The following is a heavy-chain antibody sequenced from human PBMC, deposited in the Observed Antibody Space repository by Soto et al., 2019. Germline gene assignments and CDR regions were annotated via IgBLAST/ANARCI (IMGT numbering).Heavy chain of an antibody. V-gene: IGHV3-7*03. D-gene: IGHD2-2*01. CDR2: IKQDGSEE. J-gene: IGHJ5*02. CDR1: GFTFSGYW. CDR3: ARDPGLRPAAIRGLGWFDP. Sequence: GGSLRLSCTASGFTFSGYWMNWVRQAPGKGLEWVARIKQDGSEEHYVDSVKGRFTISRDNANNSVYLQMNSLRAEDTAVYYSARDPGLRPAAIRGLGWFDPWGQGILVTVSS.